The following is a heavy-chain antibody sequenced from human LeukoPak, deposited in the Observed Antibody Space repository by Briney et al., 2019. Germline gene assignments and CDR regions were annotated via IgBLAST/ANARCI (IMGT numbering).Heavy chain of an antibody. D-gene: IGHD5-24*01. J-gene: IGHJ4*02. CDR1: GFTFSSLA. Sequence: PGGSLRLSCAGSGFTFSSLAMTWVRQAPGKGLEWVANIKQDGSKKSYVDSVKGRFTISRDNAKNSLYLQMNSLRAEDTAIYYCTRVGYIDEGIDYWGQGTLVTVSS. CDR2: IKQDGSKK. V-gene: IGHV3-7*04. CDR3: TRVGYIDEGIDY.